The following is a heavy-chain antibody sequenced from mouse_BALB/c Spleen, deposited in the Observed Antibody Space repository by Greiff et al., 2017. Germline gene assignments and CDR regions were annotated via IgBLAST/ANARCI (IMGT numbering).Heavy chain of an antibody. CDR3: AREGRMTSMDY. CDR1: GFTFSSFG. CDR2: ISSGSSTI. Sequence: EVMLVESGGGLVQPGGSRKLSCAASGFTFSSFGMHWVRQAPEKGLEWVAYISSGSSTIYYADTVKGRFTISRDNPKNTLFLQMTSLRSEDTAMYYCAREGRMTSMDYWGQGTSVTVSS. V-gene: IGHV5-17*02. J-gene: IGHJ4*01.